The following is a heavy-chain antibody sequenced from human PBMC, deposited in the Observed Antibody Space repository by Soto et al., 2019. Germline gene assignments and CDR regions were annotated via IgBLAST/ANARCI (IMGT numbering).Heavy chain of an antibody. CDR3: ARAECSTPNCLTAYYSYGLDV. Sequence: GGSLRLSCAASGFTFSNFEMHWVRQAPGKGLEWVSYINTAGSTKYYAESVKGRFTISRDNARNSLFLQMNSLRAEDTAVYYCARAECSTPNCLTAYYSYGLDVWGQGTTVTVSS. J-gene: IGHJ6*02. CDR1: GFTFSNFE. CDR2: INTAGSTK. V-gene: IGHV3-48*03. D-gene: IGHD2-2*01.